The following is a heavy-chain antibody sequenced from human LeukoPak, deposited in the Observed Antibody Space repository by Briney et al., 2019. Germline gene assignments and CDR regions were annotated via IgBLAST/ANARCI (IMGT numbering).Heavy chain of an antibody. D-gene: IGHD4-17*01. CDR3: AKVEVLTVTPWYFDL. Sequence: GGSLRLSCAASGFTFRSNARSWVRQAPGGGLEWVSAISGSGGSTYYADSVKGRFTISRDNSKNTLYLQMNSLRAEDTAVYYCAKVEVLTVTPWYFDLWGRGTLVTVSS. J-gene: IGHJ2*01. CDR1: GFTFRSNA. V-gene: IGHV3-23*01. CDR2: ISGSGGST.